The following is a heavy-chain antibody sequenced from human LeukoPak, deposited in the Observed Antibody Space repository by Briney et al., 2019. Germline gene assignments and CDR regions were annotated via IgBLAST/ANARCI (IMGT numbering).Heavy chain of an antibody. CDR1: GDSVSSGGYY. CDR3: ARDRMQQRNFDY. Sequence: SETLSLTCTVSGDSVSSGGYYWSWIRQPPGKGLEWIGYIYYNGNTNYNPSLKTRVTISVDTSKNHFSLKLSSVTAAGTAVYYCARDRMQQRNFDYWGQGTLVTVSS. D-gene: IGHD6-13*01. V-gene: IGHV4-61*03. CDR2: IYYNGNT. J-gene: IGHJ4*02.